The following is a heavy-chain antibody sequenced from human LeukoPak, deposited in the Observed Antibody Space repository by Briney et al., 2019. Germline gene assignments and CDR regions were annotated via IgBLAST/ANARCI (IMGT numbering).Heavy chain of an antibody. Sequence: SETLSLTCTVSGGSISSYYWSWIRQPPGKGLEWIGYIYYSGSTYYNPSLKSRVTISVDTSKNQFSLKLSSVTAADTAVYYCARDVPCRSTSCYPEGNWFDPWGQGTLVTVSS. CDR3: ARDVPCRSTSCYPEGNWFDP. CDR2: IYYSGST. D-gene: IGHD2-2*01. V-gene: IGHV4-59*12. CDR1: GGSISSYY. J-gene: IGHJ5*02.